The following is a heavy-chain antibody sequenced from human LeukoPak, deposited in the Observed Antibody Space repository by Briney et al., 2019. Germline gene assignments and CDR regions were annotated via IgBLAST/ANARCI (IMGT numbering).Heavy chain of an antibody. CDR3: AYSTGYYDSSGPPDY. V-gene: IGHV1-3*01. CDR1: GYTFTSYA. J-gene: IGHJ4*02. D-gene: IGHD3-22*01. Sequence: ASVKVSCKASGYTFTSYAMHWVRQAPGQRLEWMGWINAGNGNTKYSQKFQGRVTITRDTSASTAYMELSSLRSEDTAVYYCAYSTGYYDSSGPPDYWGQGTLVTVSS. CDR2: INAGNGNT.